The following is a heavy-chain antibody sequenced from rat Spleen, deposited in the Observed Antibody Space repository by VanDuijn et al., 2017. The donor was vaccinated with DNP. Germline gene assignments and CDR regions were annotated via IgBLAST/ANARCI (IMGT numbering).Heavy chain of an antibody. CDR2: ITSSGGYI. V-gene: IGHV5-31*01. Sequence: EVQLVESGGDLVQPGRSLKLSCLASGFTFNNYWMTWIRQVPGKGLEWVASITSSGGYIYYPDSVKGRFTVSRDNGKNTLYLQMNSLRSEDTATYYCARGDYGSNRYAMDAWGQGTSVTVSS. J-gene: IGHJ4*01. D-gene: IGHD1-4*01. CDR3: ARGDYGSNRYAMDA. CDR1: GFTFNNYW.